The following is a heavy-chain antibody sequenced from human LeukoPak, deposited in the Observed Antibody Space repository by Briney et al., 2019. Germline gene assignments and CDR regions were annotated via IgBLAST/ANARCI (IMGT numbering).Heavy chain of an antibody. CDR3: ARHWVGTVTTPPYAFDI. Sequence: SETLSLTCTVSGGSISSYYWSWIRQPPGKGLEWIGYIYYSGSTNYNPSLKSRVTISVDTSKNQFSLKLSSVTAADTAVYYCARHWVGTVTTPPYAFDIWGQGTMVTVSS. D-gene: IGHD4-17*01. J-gene: IGHJ3*02. CDR2: IYYSGST. V-gene: IGHV4-59*08. CDR1: GGSISSYY.